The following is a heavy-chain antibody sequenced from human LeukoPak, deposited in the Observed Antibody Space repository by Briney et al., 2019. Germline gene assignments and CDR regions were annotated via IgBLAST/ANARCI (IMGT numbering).Heavy chain of an antibody. CDR3: ARETGGVVLNYFDY. D-gene: IGHD3-22*01. Sequence: ASVKVSCKASGYTFTSYGISWVRQAPGQGLEWMGWISAYNGNTNYAQKLQDRVTMTTDTSTSTAYMELRSLRSDDTAVYYCARETGGVVLNYFDYWGQGTLVTVSS. V-gene: IGHV1-18*01. CDR1: GYTFTSYG. CDR2: ISAYNGNT. J-gene: IGHJ4*02.